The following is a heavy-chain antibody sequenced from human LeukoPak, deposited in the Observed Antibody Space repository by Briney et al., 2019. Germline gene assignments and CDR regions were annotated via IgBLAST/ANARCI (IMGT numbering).Heavy chain of an antibody. CDR1: GFTLINHW. Sequence: GGSLRLSCAASGFTLINHWMHWVRQAPGKGLVWISRINGDGTLTTYEDSVTGRFTISRDNAKNTVYLQMNSLRDEDTAVFYCVRGLGGLWGQGTMVTVSP. CDR3: VRGLGGL. V-gene: IGHV3-74*01. CDR2: INGDGTLT. J-gene: IGHJ3*01. D-gene: IGHD3-16*01.